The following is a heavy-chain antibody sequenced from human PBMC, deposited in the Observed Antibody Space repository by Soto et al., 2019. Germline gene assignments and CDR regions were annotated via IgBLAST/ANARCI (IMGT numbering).Heavy chain of an antibody. J-gene: IGHJ4*02. D-gene: IGHD6-13*01. V-gene: IGHV3-43D*04. CDR2: INADGSEK. CDR1: GFTFADYA. Sequence: GGSLRLSCAVSGFTFADYAVHWVRQSAGKGLEWVSFINADGSEKYYADSVRGRFTISRDNSKDSFYLQMNSLRLEDTAMYYCAKAKFYHDSSPYDSWGQGTLVTVPS. CDR3: AKAKFYHDSSPYDS.